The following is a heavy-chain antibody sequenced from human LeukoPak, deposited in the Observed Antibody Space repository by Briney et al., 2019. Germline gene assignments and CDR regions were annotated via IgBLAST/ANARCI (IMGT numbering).Heavy chain of an antibody. D-gene: IGHD2-2*02. CDR3: ARAGYCSSTSCYTLDYYYYYGMDV. J-gene: IGHJ6*02. CDR2: IIPIFGTA. CDR1: GGTFSSYA. Sequence: ASVKVSCKASGGTFSSYAISWVRQAPGQGLEWMGGIIPIFGTANYAQKFQGRVTITADESTSTAYMELSSLRSEDTAVYYCARAGYCSSTSCYTLDYYYYYGMDVWGQGTTVTVSS. V-gene: IGHV1-69*13.